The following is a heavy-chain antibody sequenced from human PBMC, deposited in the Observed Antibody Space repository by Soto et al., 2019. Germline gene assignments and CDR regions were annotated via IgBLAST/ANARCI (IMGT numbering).Heavy chain of an antibody. CDR2: IYYSGST. J-gene: IGHJ3*02. CDR1: GGSISSGDYY. Sequence: QVQLQESGPGLVKPSQTLSLTCTVSGGSISSGDYYWSWIRQPPGKGLEWIGYIYYSGSTYYNPFLKSRFTISIDTSKNQFSLKLSSVTAADTAVYYCARDSGGRGAFDIWGQGTMVTVSS. CDR3: ARDSGGRGAFDI. V-gene: IGHV4-30-4*01.